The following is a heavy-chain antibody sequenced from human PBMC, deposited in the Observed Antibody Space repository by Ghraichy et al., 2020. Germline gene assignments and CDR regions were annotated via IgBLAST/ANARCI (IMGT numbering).Heavy chain of an antibody. V-gene: IGHV3-53*01. CDR2: SFSGGRT. CDR3: ARDSGRHLANYH. D-gene: IGHD2-15*01. CDR1: GSIVSSNY. Sequence: GGSLRLSCTVSGSIVSSNYMSWVRQAPGKGLEWVSVSFSGGRTYYVDSVKGRITSFRDNSKNSLYLQMNRLRAADTAVYYCARDSGRHLANYHLGQGTLVTVSS. J-gene: IGHJ4*02.